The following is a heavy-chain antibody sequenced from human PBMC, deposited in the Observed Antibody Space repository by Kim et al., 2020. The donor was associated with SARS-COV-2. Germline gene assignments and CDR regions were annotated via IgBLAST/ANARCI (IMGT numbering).Heavy chain of an antibody. CDR3: ARLELGYSSGWSGYYYYYGMDV. CDR1: GGSISSSSYY. CDR2: IYYSGST. D-gene: IGHD6-19*01. V-gene: IGHV4-39*01. J-gene: IGHJ6*02. Sequence: SETLSLTCTVSGGSISSSSYYWGWIRQPPGKGLEWIGSIYYSGSTYYNPSLKSRVTISVDTSKNQFSLKLSSVTAADTAVYYCARLELGYSSGWSGYYYYYGMDVWGQGTTVTVSS.